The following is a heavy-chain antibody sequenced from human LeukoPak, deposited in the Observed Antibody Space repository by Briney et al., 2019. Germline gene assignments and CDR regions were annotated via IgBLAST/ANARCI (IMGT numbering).Heavy chain of an antibody. V-gene: IGHV3-48*03. D-gene: IGHD6-13*01. Sequence: GGSLRLSCAASGFTFSSYEMNWVRQAPGKGLEWVSYISSSGSTIYYADSVKGRFTISRDNAKNSLYLQMNSLRAEDTAVYYCARPYSISWELDSWGQGTLVTVSS. CDR2: ISSSGSTI. J-gene: IGHJ5*01. CDR1: GFTFSSYE. CDR3: ARPYSISWELDS.